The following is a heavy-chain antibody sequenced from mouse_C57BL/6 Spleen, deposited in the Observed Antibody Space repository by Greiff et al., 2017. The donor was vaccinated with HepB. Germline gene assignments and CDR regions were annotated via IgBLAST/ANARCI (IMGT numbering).Heavy chain of an antibody. D-gene: IGHD3-2*02. Sequence: QVQLQQPGAELVRPGSSVKLSCKASGYTFTSYWMHWVKQRPIQGLEWIGNIDPSDSETHYNQKFKDKATLTVDKSSSTAYMQLSSLTSEDSAVYYCARSDSSCYVREHLAYWGQGTLVTVSA. CDR2: IDPSDSET. CDR1: GYTFTSYW. CDR3: ARSDSSCYVREHLAY. V-gene: IGHV1-52*01. J-gene: IGHJ3*01.